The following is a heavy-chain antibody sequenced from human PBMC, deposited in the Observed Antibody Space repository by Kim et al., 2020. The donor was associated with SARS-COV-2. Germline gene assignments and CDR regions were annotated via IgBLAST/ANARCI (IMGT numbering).Heavy chain of an antibody. CDR1: GGSISSSSYY. D-gene: IGHD3-22*01. CDR3: ARQIGGPTMIVVVILYFDY. Sequence: SETLSLTCTVSGGSISSSSYYWGWIRQPPGKGLEWIGSIYYSGSTYYNPSLKSRVTISVDTSKNQFSLKLSSVTAADTAVYYCARQIGGPTMIVVVILYFDYWGQGTLVTVSS. CDR2: IYYSGST. V-gene: IGHV4-39*01. J-gene: IGHJ4*02.